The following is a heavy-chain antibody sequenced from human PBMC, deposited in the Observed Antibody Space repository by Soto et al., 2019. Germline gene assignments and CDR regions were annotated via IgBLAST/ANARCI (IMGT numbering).Heavy chain of an antibody. J-gene: IGHJ5*02. CDR3: ARVSKFIVVVPAADNWFDP. CDR2: IYTSGST. Sequence: SETLSLTCTVSGGSISSYYWSWIRQPAGKGLEWIGRIYTSGSTNYNPSLKSRVTMSVDTSKNQFSLKLSSVTAADTAVYYCARVSKFIVVVPAADNWFDPWGQGTLVTVSS. V-gene: IGHV4-4*07. CDR1: GGSISSYY. D-gene: IGHD2-2*01.